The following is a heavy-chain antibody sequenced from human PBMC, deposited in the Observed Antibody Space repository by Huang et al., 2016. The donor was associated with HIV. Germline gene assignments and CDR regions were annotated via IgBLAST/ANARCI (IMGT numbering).Heavy chain of an antibody. Sequence: QVQLQESGPGLVKPSQTLSLTCTVSGGSISSGGYYWSWIRQPPGKGLEWIGYIYYSGSTDYNPSVKSRVTISVDTSKNQFSLKLSSVTAADTAVYYCARVPPLRNENYFDYWGQGTLVTVSS. D-gene: IGHD1-1*01. CDR1: GGSISSGGYY. CDR2: IYYSGST. V-gene: IGHV4-30-4*08. CDR3: ARVPPLRNENYFDY. J-gene: IGHJ4*02.